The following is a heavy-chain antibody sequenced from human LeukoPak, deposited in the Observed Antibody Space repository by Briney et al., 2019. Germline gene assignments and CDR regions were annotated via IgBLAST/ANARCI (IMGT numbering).Heavy chain of an antibody. CDR2: IYYSGNANYNSGNT. V-gene: IGHV4-59*11. CDR1: GGSISSHY. J-gene: IGHJ3*02. D-gene: IGHD2-2*01. CDR3: ARFFSSSQSYDAFDI. Sequence: SETLSLTCTVSGGSISSHYWSWIRQPPGKGLEWIGYIYYSGNANYNSGNTNYNPSLKSRVTISGDTSKNQLSLKLSSVTAADTAVYYCARFFSSSQSYDAFDIWGQGTMVTVSS.